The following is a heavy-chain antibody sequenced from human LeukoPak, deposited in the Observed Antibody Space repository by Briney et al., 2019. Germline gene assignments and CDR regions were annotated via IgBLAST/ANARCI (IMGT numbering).Heavy chain of an antibody. V-gene: IGHV3-30*18. CDR3: AKSFSSSGYYGY. CDR1: GFTFSSYA. Sequence: GGSLRLSCAASGFTFSSYAMHWVRQAPGKGLEWVAVISYDGSNKYYADSVKGRFTISRDNSKNTLYLQMNSLRAEDTAVYYCAKSFSSSGYYGYWGQGTLVTVSS. J-gene: IGHJ4*02. CDR2: ISYDGSNK. D-gene: IGHD3-22*01.